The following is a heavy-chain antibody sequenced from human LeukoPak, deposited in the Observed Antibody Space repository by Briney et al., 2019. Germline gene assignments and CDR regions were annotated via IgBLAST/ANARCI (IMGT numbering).Heavy chain of an antibody. V-gene: IGHV3-15*01. J-gene: IGHJ4*02. CDR2: IKSKTDGGTT. CDR1: GFTFSNAW. Sequence: GGSLRLSCAASGFTFSNAWMSWVRQAPGKGLEWVGRIKSKTDGGTTDYAAPVKGRFTISRDNSKNTLYLQMNSLRAEDTAVYYCARDQYYDSSGYGIFDYWGQGTLVTVSS. D-gene: IGHD3-22*01. CDR3: ARDQYYDSSGYGIFDY.